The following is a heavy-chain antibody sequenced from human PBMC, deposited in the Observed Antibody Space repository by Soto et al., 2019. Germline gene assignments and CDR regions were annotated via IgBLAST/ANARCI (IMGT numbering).Heavy chain of an antibody. CDR1: GGSFSGYY. Sequence: LETLSLTCAVYGGSFSGYYWSWIRQPPGKGLEWIGEINHSGSTNYNPSLKSRVTISVDTSKNQFSLKLSSVTAADTAVYYCARHGPIGSSTGNNWFDPWGQGTLVTVSS. CDR2: INHSGST. J-gene: IGHJ5*02. CDR3: ARHGPIGSSTGNNWFDP. V-gene: IGHV4-34*01. D-gene: IGHD2-2*01.